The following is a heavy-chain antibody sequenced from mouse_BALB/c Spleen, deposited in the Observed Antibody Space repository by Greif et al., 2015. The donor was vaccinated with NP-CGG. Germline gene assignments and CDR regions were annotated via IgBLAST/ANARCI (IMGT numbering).Heavy chain of an antibody. CDR3: ARWGVRRGHAMDY. V-gene: IGHV1S41*01. D-gene: IGHD2-14*01. Sequence: DLVKPGASVKLSCKASGYTFTSYWINWIKQRPGQGLEWIGRIAPGSGSTYYNEMFKGKATLTVDTSSSTAYIQLSSLSSEDSAVYFCARWGVRRGHAMDYWGQGTSVTVSS. CDR1: GYTFTSYW. J-gene: IGHJ4*01. CDR2: IAPGSGST.